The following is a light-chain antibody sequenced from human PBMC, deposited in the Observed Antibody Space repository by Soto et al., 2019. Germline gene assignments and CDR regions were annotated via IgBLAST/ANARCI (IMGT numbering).Light chain of an antibody. CDR2: AAS. CDR1: QSVSSN. J-gene: IGKJ1*01. CDR3: QQYNNWPPWT. Sequence: EIVLTQSPGTLSLSPGERATLSCRASQSVSSNYLAWFQQKLGQAPRLLIYAASSRATGIPARFSGSGSGTEFTLTISSLQSEDFAVYYCQQYNNWPPWTFGQGTKVDIK. V-gene: IGKV3-15*01.